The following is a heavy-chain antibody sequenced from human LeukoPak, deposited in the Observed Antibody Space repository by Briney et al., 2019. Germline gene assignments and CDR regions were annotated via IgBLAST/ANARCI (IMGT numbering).Heavy chain of an antibody. V-gene: IGHV3-64*01. CDR2: ISTDGSST. CDR1: GFSFSSYN. J-gene: IGHJ4*02. CDR3: ARGRFYGSGQYYFDY. D-gene: IGHD3-10*01. Sequence: GGSLRLSCAASGFSFSSYNMQWVRQAPGKGLEYVSAISTDGSSTYYVNSVKGRFTISRDNSKSTLYLQMGSLRAEDMAVYYCARGRFYGSGQYYFDYWGQETLVTVSS.